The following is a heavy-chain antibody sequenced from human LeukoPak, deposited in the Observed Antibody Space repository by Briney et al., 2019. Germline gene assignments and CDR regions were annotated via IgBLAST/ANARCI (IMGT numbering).Heavy chain of an antibody. CDR1: GGTFSSYA. CDR2: IIPIFGTA. Sequence: GASVKVPCKASGGTFSSYAISWVRQAPGQGLEWMGGIIPIFGTANYAQKFQGRVTITADKSTSTAYMELSSLRSEDTAVYYCARGLEALSLERVPYYYYYYMDVWGKETTVTVSS. CDR3: ARGLEALSLERVPYYYYYYMDV. V-gene: IGHV1-69*06. D-gene: IGHD1-1*01. J-gene: IGHJ6*03.